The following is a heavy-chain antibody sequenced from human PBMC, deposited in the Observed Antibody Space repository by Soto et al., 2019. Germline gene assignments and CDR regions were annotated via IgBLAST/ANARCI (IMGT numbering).Heavy chain of an antibody. Sequence: AKVSYKASGYTLTSSSISWWRQGPGHGLEWMGWISADNGNTNYAQKLQGRVTMTTDTSTSTAYMGLRSLRSDATAVSSFARGSVYVFWSGYYSGYYYGMDDWGQGTTVTV. CDR3: ARGSVYVFWSGYYSGYYYGMDD. V-gene: IGHV1-18*01. D-gene: IGHD3-3*01. J-gene: IGHJ6*02. CDR1: GYTLTSSS. CDR2: ISADNGNT.